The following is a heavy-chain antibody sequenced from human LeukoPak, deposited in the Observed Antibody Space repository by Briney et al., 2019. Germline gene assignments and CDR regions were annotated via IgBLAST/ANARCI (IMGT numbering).Heavy chain of an antibody. CDR2: ISYDGSNK. CDR1: GFTFSSYG. CDR3: AKGLRGYSLIDAFDI. V-gene: IGHV3-30*18. Sequence: TGGSLRLSCAASGFTFSSYGMDWVRQAPGKGLEWVAVISYDGSNKYYADSVKGRFTISRDNSKNTLYLQMNSLRAEDTAVYYCAKGLRGYSLIDAFDIWGQGTMVTVSS. J-gene: IGHJ3*02. D-gene: IGHD5-18*01.